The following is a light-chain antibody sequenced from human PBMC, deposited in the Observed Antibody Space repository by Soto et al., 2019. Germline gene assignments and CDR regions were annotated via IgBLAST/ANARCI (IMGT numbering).Light chain of an antibody. CDR2: ATS. V-gene: IGKV1-39*01. CDR1: QSISSY. CDR3: QQSYGIFA. J-gene: IGKJ3*01. Sequence: DIEMTQSPPSLSASVGDRVTITCRASQSISSYLNWYQQKPGKAPILLIYATSTLQSGVPSRFSGSGSGTEFTLTISSLQPEDFATYYCQQSYGIFAFGPGTKVDVK.